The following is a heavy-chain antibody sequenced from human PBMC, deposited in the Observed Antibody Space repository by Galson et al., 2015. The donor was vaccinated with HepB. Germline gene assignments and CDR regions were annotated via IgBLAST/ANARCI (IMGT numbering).Heavy chain of an antibody. Sequence: SLRLSCAASGFTFSGSAMHWVRQASGKGLEWVGRIRSKANSYATAYAASVKGRFTISRDDSKNTAYLQMNSLKTEDTAVYYCTRRLDIVAELGGYPYDYWGQGTLVTVSS. J-gene: IGHJ4*02. CDR1: GFTFSGSA. V-gene: IGHV3-73*01. D-gene: IGHD5-12*01. CDR3: TRRLDIVAELGGYPYDY. CDR2: IRSKANSYAT.